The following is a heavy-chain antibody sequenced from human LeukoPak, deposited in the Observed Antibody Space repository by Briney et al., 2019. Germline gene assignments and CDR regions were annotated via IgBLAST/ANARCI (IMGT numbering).Heavy chain of an antibody. D-gene: IGHD3-22*01. Sequence: TGGSLRLSCAASGFTFSSYAMSWVRQAPGKGLEWVGFIRSKAYGGTTEYAASVKGRFTISRDDSKSIAYLQMNSLKTEDTAVYYCTRGLYYYDSSGYPGGFDPWGQGTLVTVSS. CDR3: TRGLYYYDSSGYPGGFDP. V-gene: IGHV3-49*04. CDR2: IRSKAYGGTT. CDR1: GFTFSSYA. J-gene: IGHJ5*02.